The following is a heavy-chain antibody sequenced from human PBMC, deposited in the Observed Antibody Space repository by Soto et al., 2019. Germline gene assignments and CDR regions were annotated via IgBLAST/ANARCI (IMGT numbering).Heavy chain of an antibody. Sequence: PVGSLRLSCAASGFTFSSYSMNWVRQAPGKGLEWVSSISSSSSYIYYADSVKGRFTISRDNAKNSLYLQMNSLRAEDTAVYYCARDLGPYGDYVVDAFDIWGQGTMVTVSS. CDR3: ARDLGPYGDYVVDAFDI. V-gene: IGHV3-21*01. D-gene: IGHD4-17*01. CDR1: GFTFSSYS. J-gene: IGHJ3*02. CDR2: ISSSSSYI.